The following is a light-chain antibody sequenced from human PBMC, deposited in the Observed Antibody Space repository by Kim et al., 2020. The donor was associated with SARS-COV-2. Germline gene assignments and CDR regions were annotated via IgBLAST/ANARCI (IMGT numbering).Light chain of an antibody. J-gene: IGKJ3*01. CDR3: QQLDSYPPWFT. CDR1: QGIKNF. V-gene: IGKV1-9*01. CDR2: AAS. Sequence: IQLTQSPSSLSASVGDRVTITCRASQGIKNFLAWYQQKPGQAPKLLIYAASTLRSGVPSRFSGSVSGTDFTLTISSLQPEDFATYYCQQLDSYPPWFTFGPGTKVDIK.